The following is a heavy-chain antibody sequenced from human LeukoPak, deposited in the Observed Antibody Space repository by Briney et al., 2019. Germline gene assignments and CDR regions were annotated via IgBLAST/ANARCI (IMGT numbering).Heavy chain of an antibody. CDR3: ARKLRGTGSYFYMDV. CDR1: GGSISSYY. CDR2: ISHIGNT. V-gene: IGHV4-59*01. J-gene: IGHJ6*03. Sequence: SETLSLTCTVSGGSISSYYWNWIRQPPGKGLEWIGYISHIGNTNYNPSLKSRVTISVDTSKKQFSLKLTSVTAADTAVYYCARKLRGTGSYFYMDVWGKGTTVTVSS. D-gene: IGHD1-14*01.